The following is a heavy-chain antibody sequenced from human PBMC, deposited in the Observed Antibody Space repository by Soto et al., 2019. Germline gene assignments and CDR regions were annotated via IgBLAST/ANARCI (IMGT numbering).Heavy chain of an antibody. J-gene: IGHJ3*02. V-gene: IGHV3-33*01. CDR3: ASDRTVAGTPYAFDI. CDR2: IWYDGSNK. Sequence: GGSLRLSCAASGFTFSSYGMHWVRQAPGKGLEWVAVIWYDGSNKYYADSVKGGSTISRDNSKNTLYMQMNSLRAEDTAVYYCASDRTVAGTPYAFDIWGQGTMVTVSS. CDR1: GFTFSSYG. D-gene: IGHD6-19*01.